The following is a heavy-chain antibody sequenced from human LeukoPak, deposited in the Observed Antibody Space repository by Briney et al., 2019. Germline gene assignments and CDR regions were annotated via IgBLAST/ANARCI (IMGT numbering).Heavy chain of an antibody. V-gene: IGHV3-13*01. D-gene: IGHD4-17*01. CDR1: GFTFSRYD. Sequence: GGSLRLSCAASGFTFSRYDMHWVRRAAGKGLEWVSAITIAGDTYYPGSVKGRFTISRENAKNSLYLQMNSLRAGDTAVYYCARTTVTTGPYWYFDLWGRGTLVTVSS. CDR3: ARTTVTTGPYWYFDL. J-gene: IGHJ2*01. CDR2: ITIAGDT.